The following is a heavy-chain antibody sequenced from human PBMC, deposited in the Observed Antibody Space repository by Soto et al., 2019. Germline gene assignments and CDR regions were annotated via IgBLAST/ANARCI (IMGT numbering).Heavy chain of an antibody. D-gene: IGHD3-10*01. CDR3: ARPQGGLVYFGESTPTWLDS. Sequence: PSETLSLTCSVSCGSLNNGDYYWRWIRQPPGKGLEYIGYIYYSGRTYYNPSLKSRIXLSVDTSRNQLSLKLNAVTAAETAVYYWARPQGGLVYFGESTPTWLDSWGQGILVTASS. V-gene: IGHV4-30-4*01. CDR1: CGSLNNGDYY. CDR2: IYYSGRT. J-gene: IGHJ5*01.